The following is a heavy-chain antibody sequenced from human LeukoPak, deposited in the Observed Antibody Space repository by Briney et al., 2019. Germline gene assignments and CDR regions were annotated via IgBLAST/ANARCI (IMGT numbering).Heavy chain of an antibody. Sequence: GGSLRLSCAASGFTVSSNYMSWVRQAPGKGLEWVSVIYSGGSTYYADSVKGRFTISRDNSKNTLYLQMNSLRAEDTAVYYCRVRFGVLLYYFDYWGQGTLVTVSS. V-gene: IGHV3-66*01. D-gene: IGHD3-10*01. CDR2: IYSGGST. CDR3: RVRFGVLLYYFDY. J-gene: IGHJ4*02. CDR1: GFTVSSNY.